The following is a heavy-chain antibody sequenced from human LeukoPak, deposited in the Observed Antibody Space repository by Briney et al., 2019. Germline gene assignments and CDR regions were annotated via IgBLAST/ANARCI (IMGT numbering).Heavy chain of an antibody. CDR1: GYTFTSYY. J-gene: IGHJ3*02. CDR3: ATAFGTYYYGSGSYRDAFDI. Sequence: GASVKVSCKASGYTFTSYYMHWVRQAPGQGLEWMGIINPSGGSTSYAQKFQGRVTMTRDTSTSTVYMELSSLRSEDTAVYYCATAFGTYYYGSGSYRDAFDIWGQGTMVTVSS. D-gene: IGHD3-10*01. CDR2: INPSGGST. V-gene: IGHV1-46*01.